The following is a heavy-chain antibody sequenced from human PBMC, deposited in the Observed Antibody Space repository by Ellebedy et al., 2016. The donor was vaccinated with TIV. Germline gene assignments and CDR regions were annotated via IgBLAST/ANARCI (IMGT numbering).Heavy chain of an antibody. V-gene: IGHV3-30*03. D-gene: IGHD1-1*01. Sequence: PGGSLRLSCAVSGISFSTSGMHWVRQAPGKGLEWVGIISYDGSKKYYADSVKGRFTISRYNSKNTVYLQINSLRTEDTAVYYCARDRGWNALDYWGQGTLVTVSS. CDR2: ISYDGSKK. CDR3: ARDRGWNALDY. CDR1: GISFSTSG. J-gene: IGHJ4*02.